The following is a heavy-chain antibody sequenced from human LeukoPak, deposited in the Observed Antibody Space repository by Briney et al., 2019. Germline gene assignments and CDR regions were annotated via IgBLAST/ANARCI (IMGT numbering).Heavy chain of an antibody. Sequence: SVKVSCKASGGTFSSYAISWVLQAPGQGLEWMGRIIPIFGTANYAQKFQGRVTITTDESTSTAYLELSSLRSEDTAVYYCARDFTAMVTTDGYWGQGTLVTVSS. D-gene: IGHD5-18*01. J-gene: IGHJ4*02. CDR2: IIPIFGTA. CDR1: GGTFSSYA. CDR3: ARDFTAMVTTDGY. V-gene: IGHV1-69*05.